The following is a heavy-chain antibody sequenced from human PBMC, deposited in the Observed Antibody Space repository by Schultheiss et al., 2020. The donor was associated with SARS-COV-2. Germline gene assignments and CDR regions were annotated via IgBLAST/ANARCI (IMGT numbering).Heavy chain of an antibody. J-gene: IGHJ4*02. V-gene: IGHV4-39*07. CDR1: GGSISSSSYY. D-gene: IGHD3-10*01. CDR2: IYYSGST. CDR3: AGDGSGSYYFDY. Sequence: SETLSLTCTVSGGSISSSSYYWGWIRQPPGKGLEWIGSIYYSGSTYYNPSLKSRVTISVDTSKNQFSLKLSSVTAADTAVYYCAGDGSGSYYFDYWGQGTLVTVSS.